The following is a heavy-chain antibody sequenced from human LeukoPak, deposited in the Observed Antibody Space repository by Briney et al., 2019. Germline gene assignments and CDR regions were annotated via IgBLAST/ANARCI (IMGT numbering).Heavy chain of an antibody. D-gene: IGHD3-3*01. J-gene: IGHJ5*02. CDR1: GYIFTSYD. V-gene: IGHV1-8*01. Sequence: ASVKVSCKASGYIFTSYDINWVRQATGQGLEWMGWMNPNSGNTGYAQKFQGRVTMTRNTSISTAYMELSSLRSEDTAVYCCARGLRFLEWLRQGNWFDPWGQGTLVTVSS. CDR3: ARGLRFLEWLRQGNWFDP. CDR2: MNPNSGNT.